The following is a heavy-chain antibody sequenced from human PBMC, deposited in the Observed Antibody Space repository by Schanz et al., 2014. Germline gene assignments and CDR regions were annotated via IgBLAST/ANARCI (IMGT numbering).Heavy chain of an antibody. CDR2: ISDSGDTA. J-gene: IGHJ4*02. V-gene: IGHV3-23*01. CDR1: GFTFTNYA. CDR3: AKSLESCPGGRCSRGYFDY. Sequence: DVQMLESGGGLVQPGGSPRLSCAASGFTFTNYAMSWVRQAPGKGLEWVSLISDSGDTAYYADSVKGRFTISRDNFKGALYLQMSSLRAEDTAVYYCAKSLESCPGGRCSRGYFDYWGQGTLVTGSS. D-gene: IGHD2-8*02.